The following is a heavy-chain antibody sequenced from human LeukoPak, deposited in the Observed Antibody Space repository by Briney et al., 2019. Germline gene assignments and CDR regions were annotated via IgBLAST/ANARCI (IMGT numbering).Heavy chain of an antibody. D-gene: IGHD3-22*01. CDR2: IYYSGST. CDR1: GGSISSSSYY. V-gene: IGHV4-39*01. Sequence: SETLSLTCTVSGGSISSSSYYWGWIRQPPGKGLEWIGSIYYSGSTYYNPSLKSRVTISVDTSKNQFSLKLSSVAAADTAVYYCAVERPQYYYDSSGYWSWFDPWGQGTLVTVSS. CDR3: AVERPQYYYDSSGYWSWFDP. J-gene: IGHJ5*02.